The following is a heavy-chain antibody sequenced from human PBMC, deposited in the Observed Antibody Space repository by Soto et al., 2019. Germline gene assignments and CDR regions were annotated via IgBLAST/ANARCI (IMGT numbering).Heavy chain of an antibody. Sequence: ASVKVSCKASGYTFTSYGISWVRPAPGQGLEWMGWISAYNGNTNYAQKLQGRVTMTPDTSTSTAYMELRSLRSDDTAVYYCARGGGLIDYYDSSHYPNWMDVWGQGTTVTVSS. V-gene: IGHV1-18*01. CDR1: GYTFTSYG. J-gene: IGHJ6*02. D-gene: IGHD3-22*01. CDR2: ISAYNGNT. CDR3: ARGGGLIDYYDSSHYPNWMDV.